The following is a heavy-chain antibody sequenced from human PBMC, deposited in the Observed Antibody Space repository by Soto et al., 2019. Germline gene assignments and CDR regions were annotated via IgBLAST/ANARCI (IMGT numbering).Heavy chain of an antibody. CDR3: AAWNYVSGLDV. CDR1: GFSLNTNGMG. V-gene: IGHV2-5*02. CDR2: IYWDEDN. D-gene: IGHD1-7*01. Sequence: QITLKESGPTLVRPTQTLTLTCSFSGFSLNTNGMGVGWIRQPPEKALEWLAFIYWDEDNRYSPSLKTRLTVTTDNTKNEVVLTLTNLNPLYTGIYYCAAWNYVSGLDVWGQGTTVTVSS. J-gene: IGHJ6*02.